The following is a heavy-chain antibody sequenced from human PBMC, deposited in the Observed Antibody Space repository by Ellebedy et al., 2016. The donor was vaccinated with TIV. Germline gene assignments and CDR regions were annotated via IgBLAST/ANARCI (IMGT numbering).Heavy chain of an antibody. J-gene: IGHJ6*02. CDR3: ALLWFGEKHYYYGMDV. CDR2: IIPIFGTA. V-gene: IGHV1-69*13. D-gene: IGHD3-10*01. CDR1: GGTFSSYA. Sequence: SVKVSCXASGGTFSSYAISWVRQAPGQGLEWMGGIIPIFGTANYAQKFQGRVTITADESTSTAYMELSSLRSEDTAMYYCALLWFGEKHYYYGMDVWGQGTTVTVSS.